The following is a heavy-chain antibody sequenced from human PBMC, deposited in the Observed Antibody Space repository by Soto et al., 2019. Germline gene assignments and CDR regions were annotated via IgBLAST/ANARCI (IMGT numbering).Heavy chain of an antibody. Sequence: QVQLVQSGAEVKKPGSPVKVSCKASGGTFSSYAISWVRQAPGQGLEWMGGILPIFGTANYARKFQGRVTITADRSKSTAYMELSTLRAEDTAVYYCARASTLTVHCSSVSCPRMDVWGQGTTCTVSS. CDR1: GGTFSSYA. CDR3: ARASTLTVHCSSVSCPRMDV. D-gene: IGHD2-2*01. J-gene: IGHJ6*02. V-gene: IGHV1-69*06. CDR2: ILPIFGTA.